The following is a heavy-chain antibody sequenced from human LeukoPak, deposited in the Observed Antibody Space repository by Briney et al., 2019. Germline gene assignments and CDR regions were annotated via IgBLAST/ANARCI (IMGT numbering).Heavy chain of an antibody. J-gene: IGHJ5*02. CDR1: GITFSNYA. CDR2: ISGSAHKI. D-gene: IGHD2-8*02. V-gene: IGHV3-23*01. Sequence: GGSLRLSCVASGITFSNYAVSWVRQAPDKGLDWVSVISGSAHKICYADSVKGRFTISRDNSENIVYLQINSLRAEDTAIYYCAKDVWWSVSWGQGTLVTVSS. CDR3: AKDVWWSVS.